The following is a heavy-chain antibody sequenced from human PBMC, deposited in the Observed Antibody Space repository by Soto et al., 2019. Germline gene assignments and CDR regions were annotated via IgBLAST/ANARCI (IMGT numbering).Heavy chain of an antibody. CDR1: GGSVSSGSYY. CDR3: ASSYCSGGSCEDY. J-gene: IGHJ4*02. Sequence: QVQLQESGPGLVKPSETLSLTCTVSGGSVSSGSYYWSWIRQPPGKGLEWIGYIYYSGSTNYNPSLKSRATISVDTSKNQFSLKLSSVTAADTAVYYCASSYCSGGSCEDYWGQGTLVTVSS. CDR2: IYYSGST. D-gene: IGHD2-15*01. V-gene: IGHV4-61*01.